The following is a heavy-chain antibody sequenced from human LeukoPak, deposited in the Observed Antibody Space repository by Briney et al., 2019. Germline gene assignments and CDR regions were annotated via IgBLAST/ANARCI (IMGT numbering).Heavy chain of an antibody. CDR1: GGSISSSSYY. D-gene: IGHD3-9*01. J-gene: IGHJ5*02. Sequence: SETLSLTCTVSGGSISSSSYYWGWTRQPPGKGLEWIGYIYYSGSTNYNPSLKSRVTISVDTSKNQFSLKLSSVTAADTAVYYCARAAPPYYDILTGYYPYNWFDPWGQGTLVTVSS. CDR3: ARAAPPYYDILTGYYPYNWFDP. CDR2: IYYSGST. V-gene: IGHV4-61*05.